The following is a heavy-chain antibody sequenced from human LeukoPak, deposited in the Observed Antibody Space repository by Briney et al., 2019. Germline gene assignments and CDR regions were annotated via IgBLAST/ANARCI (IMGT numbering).Heavy chain of an antibody. J-gene: IGHJ4*02. V-gene: IGHV1-2*02. CDR1: GYTFTAYE. D-gene: IGHD1-1*01. CDR3: AREEDCGTARCSNDH. CDR2: INPENGGT. Sequence: ASVKVSCKASGYTFTAYEMHWVRQAPGQGLEYVGWINPENGGTNSAQNFQGRVTMTWDTSVSTVYMELSRLRSDDTAVYYCAREEDCGTARCSNDHWGQGTLITVSS.